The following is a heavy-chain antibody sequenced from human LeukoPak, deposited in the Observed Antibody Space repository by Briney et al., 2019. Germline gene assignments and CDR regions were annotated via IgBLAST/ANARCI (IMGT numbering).Heavy chain of an antibody. Sequence: ASVKVSCKASGYTFTSYDINWVRQATGQGLEWMGWMNPNSGNTGYAQKFQGRVTITRNTSISTAYMELSSLRSEDTAVYYCARGQGPAEGYYDFWSGYSTSYSWFDPWGQGTLVTVSS. CDR1: GYTFTSYD. V-gene: IGHV1-8*03. J-gene: IGHJ5*01. D-gene: IGHD3-3*01. CDR2: MNPNSGNT. CDR3: ARGQGPAEGYYDFWSGYSTSYSWFDP.